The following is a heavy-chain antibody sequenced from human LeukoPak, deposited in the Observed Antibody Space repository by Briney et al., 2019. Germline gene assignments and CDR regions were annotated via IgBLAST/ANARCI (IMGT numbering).Heavy chain of an antibody. Sequence: ASVKVSCKASGYTFTGYYMHWVRQAPGQGLEWMGWINPNSGGTNYAQTFQGWVTMTRDTSISTAYMELSRLRSDDTAVYYCARVASGSYYNFDYWGQGTLVTVSS. J-gene: IGHJ4*02. D-gene: IGHD3-10*01. CDR1: GYTFTGYY. V-gene: IGHV1-2*04. CDR3: ARVASGSYYNFDY. CDR2: INPNSGGT.